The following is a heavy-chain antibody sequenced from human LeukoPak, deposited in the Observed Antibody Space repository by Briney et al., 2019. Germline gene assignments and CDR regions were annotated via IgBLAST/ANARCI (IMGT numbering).Heavy chain of an antibody. D-gene: IGHD5-18*01. CDR1: GHTFTSYA. CDR3: ARDSERVYSYGLNWFDP. CDR2: INPNSGGT. Sequence: GASVKVSCKASGHTFTSYAMNWVRQAPGQGLEWMGWINPNSGGTNYAQKFQGRVTMTRDTSISTAYMELSRLRSDDTAVYYCARDSERVYSYGLNWFDPWGQGTLVTVSS. J-gene: IGHJ5*02. V-gene: IGHV1-2*02.